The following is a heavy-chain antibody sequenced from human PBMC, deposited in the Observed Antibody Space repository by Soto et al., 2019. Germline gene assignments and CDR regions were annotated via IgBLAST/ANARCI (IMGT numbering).Heavy chain of an antibody. CDR3: ARGITMVRGVQSAFDY. J-gene: IGHJ4*02. CDR1: GGTFSSYA. Sequence: SVKVSFKASGGTFSSYAISWVRQAPGQGLEWMGGIIPIFGTANYAQKFQGRVTITADESTSTAYMELSSLRSEDTAVYYCARGITMVRGVQSAFDYWGQGTLVTVSS. CDR2: IIPIFGTA. D-gene: IGHD3-10*01. V-gene: IGHV1-69*13.